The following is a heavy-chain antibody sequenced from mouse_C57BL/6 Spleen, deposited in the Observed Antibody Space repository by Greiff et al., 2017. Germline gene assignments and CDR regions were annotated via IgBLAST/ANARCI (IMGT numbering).Heavy chain of an antibody. Sequence: QVHVKQSGAELARPGASVKMSCKASGYTFTSYTMHWVKQRPGQGLEWIGYINPSSGYTKYNQKFKDKATLTADKSSSTAYMQLSSLTSEDSAVYYCARWDYAYAMDYWGQGTSVTVSS. J-gene: IGHJ4*01. CDR1: GYTFTSYT. V-gene: IGHV1-4*01. CDR3: ARWDYAYAMDY. CDR2: INPSSGYT. D-gene: IGHD1-1*01.